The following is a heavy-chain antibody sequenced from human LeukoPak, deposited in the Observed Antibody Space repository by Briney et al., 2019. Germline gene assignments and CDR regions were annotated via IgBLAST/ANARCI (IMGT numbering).Heavy chain of an antibody. D-gene: IGHD6-19*01. CDR2: INPSGGST. Sequence: ASVKVSCKASGYTFNNHYMYWVRQAPGQGLEWMGVINPSGGSTSYAQKFQGRVTMTRDTSTRTVYMEANSLRSEDTAVYYCARQGTYSSAIGMGYWGQGTLVTVSS. CDR1: GYTFNNHY. V-gene: IGHV1-46*02. CDR3: ARQGTYSSAIGMGY. J-gene: IGHJ4*02.